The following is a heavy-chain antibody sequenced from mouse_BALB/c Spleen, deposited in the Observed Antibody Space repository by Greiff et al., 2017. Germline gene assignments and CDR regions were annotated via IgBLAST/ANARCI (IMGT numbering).Heavy chain of an antibody. V-gene: IGHV1-7*01. Sequence: VQLQQSGAELAKPGASVKMSCKASGYTFTSYWMHWVKQRPGQGLEWIGYINPSTGYTEYNQKFKDKATLTADKSSSTAYMQLSSLTSEDSAVYYCARSRGLLFAYWGQGTLVTVSA. CDR2: INPSTGYT. CDR3: ARSRGLLFAY. CDR1: GYTFTSYW. J-gene: IGHJ3*01. D-gene: IGHD3-1*01.